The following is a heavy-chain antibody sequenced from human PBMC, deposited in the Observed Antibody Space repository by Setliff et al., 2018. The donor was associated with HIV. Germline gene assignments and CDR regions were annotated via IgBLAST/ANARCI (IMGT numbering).Heavy chain of an antibody. Sequence: SETLSLTCAVSGGSISSSHWWSWVRQPPGKGLEWIGEIHHSESTNYNPSLKSRVTISVDKSKNQFSLKLSSVTAADTAVYYCATLPGYYYDSSGPLGYFLHWGQGTLVTVSS. J-gene: IGHJ1*01. CDR2: IHHSEST. D-gene: IGHD3-22*01. CDR3: ATLPGYYYDSSGPLGYFLH. V-gene: IGHV4-4*02. CDR1: GGSISSSHW.